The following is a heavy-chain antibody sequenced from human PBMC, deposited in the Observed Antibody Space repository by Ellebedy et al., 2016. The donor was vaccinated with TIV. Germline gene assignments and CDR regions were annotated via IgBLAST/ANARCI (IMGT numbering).Heavy chain of an antibody. J-gene: IGHJ4*02. CDR3: ARGFGYYYDSSGYYYGY. D-gene: IGHD3-22*01. CDR1: GGTFSSYA. Sequence: AASVKVSCKASGGTFSSYAISWVRQAPGQGLEWMGRIIPIIGIANYAQKFQGRVTITADKSTSTAYMELSSLRSEDTAVYYCARGFGYYYDSSGYYYGYWGQGTLVTVSS. CDR2: IIPIIGIA. V-gene: IGHV1-69*04.